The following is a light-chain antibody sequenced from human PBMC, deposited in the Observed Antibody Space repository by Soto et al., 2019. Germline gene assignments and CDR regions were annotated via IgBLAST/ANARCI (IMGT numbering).Light chain of an antibody. J-gene: IGKJ1*01. CDR1: QSISRR. V-gene: IGKV1-5*03. Sequence: DIPLTQSPSTLSASVGDRITITCRASQSISRRLAWYQQKPGKAPNLLIYTTSSLDSGVTSRFSGSGSGTEFTLTISSLQPDDFATYYCENYKDYSWTFGQGTKVEIK. CDR3: ENYKDYSWT. CDR2: TTS.